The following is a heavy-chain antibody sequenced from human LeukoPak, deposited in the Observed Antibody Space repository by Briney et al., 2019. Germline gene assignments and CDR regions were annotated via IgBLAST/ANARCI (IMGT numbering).Heavy chain of an antibody. V-gene: IGHV4-59*01. Sequence: SETLSLTCTVSGGSISSYYWSWTRQPPGKGLEWIGYIYYSGSTNYNPSLKSRVTISVDTSKNQFSLKLSSVTAADTAVYYCAGALSGYSYGYKVSWFDPWGQGTLVTVSS. D-gene: IGHD5-18*01. CDR3: AGALSGYSYGYKVSWFDP. CDR1: GGSISSYY. J-gene: IGHJ5*02. CDR2: IYYSGST.